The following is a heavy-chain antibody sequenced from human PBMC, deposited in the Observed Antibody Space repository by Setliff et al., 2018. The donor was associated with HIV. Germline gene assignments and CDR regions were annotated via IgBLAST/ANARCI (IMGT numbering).Heavy chain of an antibody. CDR1: GGSFSGYY. V-gene: IGHV4-34*01. Sequence: ETLSLTCAVYGGSFSGYYWGWIRQPPGKGLEWIGEINHGGGTNYNPSLKSRVTVSIDTSKNHFSLRLSSVTAADTAAYYCATREGSGWYFDLWGRGTLVTVSS. CDR2: INHGGGT. J-gene: IGHJ2*01. CDR3: ATREGSGWYFDL. D-gene: IGHD1-26*01.